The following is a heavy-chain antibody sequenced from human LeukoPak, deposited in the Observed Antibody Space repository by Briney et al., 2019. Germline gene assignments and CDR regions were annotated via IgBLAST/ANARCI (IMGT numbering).Heavy chain of an antibody. CDR3: ATDLRGYSYRQIDY. D-gene: IGHD5-18*01. V-gene: IGHV1-69-2*01. Sequence: ASVKVSCKVSGYTFTDYYMHWVQQAPGKGLEWMGLVDPEDGETIYAEKFQGRVTITADTSTDTAYMELGSLRSEDTAVYYCATDLRGYSYRQIDYWGQGTLVTVSS. CDR1: GYTFTDYY. CDR2: VDPEDGET. J-gene: IGHJ4*02.